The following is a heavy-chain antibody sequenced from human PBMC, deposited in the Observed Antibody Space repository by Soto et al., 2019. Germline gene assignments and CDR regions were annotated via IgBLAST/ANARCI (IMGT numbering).Heavy chain of an antibody. V-gene: IGHV4-30-4*01. CDR1: GGSISSGDYY. D-gene: IGHD3-22*01. Sequence: QVQLQESGPGLVKPSQTLSLTCTVSGGSISSGDYYWSWIRQPPGKGLEWIGYIYYSGRTYYNPSLKSRVTIPVDTSKNRFSLKLSSVTAADTAVYYCARVVTMIVVAQHLVQYFDYWGQGNLVTVCS. CDR3: ARVVTMIVVAQHLVQYFDY. J-gene: IGHJ4*02. CDR2: IYYSGRT.